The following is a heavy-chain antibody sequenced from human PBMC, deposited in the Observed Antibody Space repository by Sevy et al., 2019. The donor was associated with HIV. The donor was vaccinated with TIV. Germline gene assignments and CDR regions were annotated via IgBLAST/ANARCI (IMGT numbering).Heavy chain of an antibody. CDR1: GFTFSSYS. D-gene: IGHD3-3*01. Sequence: GGSLRISCAASGFTFSSYSMNWVRQAPGKGLEWVSYISSSSSTIYYADSVKGRFTISRDNAKNSLYLQMNSLRDEDTAVYYCARDKGFLEWLFDGMDVWGQGTTVTVSS. J-gene: IGHJ6*02. CDR3: ARDKGFLEWLFDGMDV. CDR2: ISSSSSTI. V-gene: IGHV3-48*02.